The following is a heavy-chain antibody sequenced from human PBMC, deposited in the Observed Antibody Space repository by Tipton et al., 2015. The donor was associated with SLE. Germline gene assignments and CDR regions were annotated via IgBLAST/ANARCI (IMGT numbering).Heavy chain of an antibody. CDR3: ASRPGTRGEFDY. CDR2: IYYSGST. V-gene: IGHV4-39*01. J-gene: IGHJ4*02. D-gene: IGHD1-14*01. CDR1: GGSISSSSYY. Sequence: TLSLTCTVSGGSISSSSYYWGWIRQPPGKGLEWIGSIYYSGSTYYNPSLKSRVTISVDTSKNQFSLKQSSVTAADTAVYYCASRPGTRGEFDYWGQGTLVTVSS.